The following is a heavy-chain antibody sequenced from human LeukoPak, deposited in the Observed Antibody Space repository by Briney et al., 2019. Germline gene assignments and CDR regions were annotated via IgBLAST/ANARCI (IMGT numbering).Heavy chain of an antibody. Sequence: SETLSLTCTVSGGSISSYYWSWIRQPPGKGLEWIGYIYYSGSTNYNPSLKSRVTISVDTSKNQFSLKLSSVTAADTAVYYCARDSVPYYYDSSGYYAYDYWGQGTLVTVSS. CDR2: IYYSGST. V-gene: IGHV4-59*12. CDR1: GGSISSYY. D-gene: IGHD3-22*01. CDR3: ARDSVPYYYDSSGYYAYDY. J-gene: IGHJ4*02.